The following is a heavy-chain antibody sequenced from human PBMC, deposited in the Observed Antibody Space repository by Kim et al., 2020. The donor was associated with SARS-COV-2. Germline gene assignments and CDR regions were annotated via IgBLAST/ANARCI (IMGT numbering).Heavy chain of an antibody. Sequence: SETLSLTCTVSGGSISSYYWSWIRQPPGKGLEWIGYIYYSGSTNYNPSLKSRVTISVDTSKNQFSLKLSSVTAADTAVYYCARSITTFGLPFDIWGQGTMVTVSS. CDR2: IYYSGST. V-gene: IGHV4-59*01. D-gene: IGHD3-9*01. CDR3: ARSITTFGLPFDI. CDR1: GGSISSYY. J-gene: IGHJ3*02.